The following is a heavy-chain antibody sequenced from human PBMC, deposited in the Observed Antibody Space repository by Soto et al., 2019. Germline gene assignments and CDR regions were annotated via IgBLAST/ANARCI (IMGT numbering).Heavy chain of an antibody. Sequence: TLSLTCTVSGGSISSGGYYWSWIRQHPGKGLEWIGYIYYSGSTYYNPSLKSRVTISVDTSKNQFSLKLSSVTAADTAVYYCARADYDILTGYYRNSGNWFDPWGQGTLVTVSS. CDR1: GGSISSGGYY. CDR2: IYYSGST. D-gene: IGHD3-9*01. V-gene: IGHV4-31*03. J-gene: IGHJ5*02. CDR3: ARADYDILTGYYRNSGNWFDP.